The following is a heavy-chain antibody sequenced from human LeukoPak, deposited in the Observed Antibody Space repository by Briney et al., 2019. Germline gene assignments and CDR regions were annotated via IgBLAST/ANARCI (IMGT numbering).Heavy chain of an antibody. J-gene: IGHJ5*02. D-gene: IGHD3-10*01. Sequence: SETLSLTCTVSGGSISSSGYYWGWIRQPPGTGLEWIGSFYYSRSTYYNPSLKSRVTISVDTSKNQFSLKLSSVTAADTAVYYCVHGSGSPRGFDPWGQGTLVTVSS. CDR3: VHGSGSPRGFDP. CDR1: GGSISSSGYY. CDR2: FYYSRST. V-gene: IGHV4-39*07.